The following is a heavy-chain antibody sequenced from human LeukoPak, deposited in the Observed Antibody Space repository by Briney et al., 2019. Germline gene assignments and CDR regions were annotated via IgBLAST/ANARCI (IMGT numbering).Heavy chain of an antibody. CDR2: INDSGRT. CDR3: ARRWNYGRNYYIDV. Sequence: SETLSLTCAVYGGSFSNYYWSWLRQPPGKGLEWIGEINDSGRTNYNPSLMSRVTVSVDTSKNQFSLRLTSVTATDTAVYYCARRWNYGRNYYIDVWGKGATVSVSS. D-gene: IGHD1-7*01. V-gene: IGHV4-34*01. CDR1: GGSFSNYY. J-gene: IGHJ6*03.